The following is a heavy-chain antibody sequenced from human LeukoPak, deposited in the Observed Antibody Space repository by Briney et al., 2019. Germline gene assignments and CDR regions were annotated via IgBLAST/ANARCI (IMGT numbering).Heavy chain of an antibody. J-gene: IGHJ4*02. D-gene: IGHD6-13*01. Sequence: GGSLRLACAASEFTVDDTYMSWVRQAPGKGLEWVSVVYSGGRTFYADSVKGRFTISRDNSKNTVYLQMNSLRADDTAVYYCARQAAAGLDYWGQGTLVTVSS. CDR3: ARQAAAGLDY. V-gene: IGHV3-66*02. CDR1: EFTVDDTY. CDR2: VYSGGRT.